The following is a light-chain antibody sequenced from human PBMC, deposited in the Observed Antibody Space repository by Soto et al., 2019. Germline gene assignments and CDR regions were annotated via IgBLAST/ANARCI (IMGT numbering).Light chain of an antibody. J-gene: IGKJ5*01. CDR2: AAS. Sequence: IQLTQSPSSLSASVGDRVTITCRASQGICSYLAWYQQKPVKAPKLLIYAASTLQSGVPSRFSGSGSGTDFTLTISSLQPEDFATYYCQQLNSYPLTFGQGTRLEIK. CDR3: QQLNSYPLT. V-gene: IGKV1-9*01. CDR1: QGICSY.